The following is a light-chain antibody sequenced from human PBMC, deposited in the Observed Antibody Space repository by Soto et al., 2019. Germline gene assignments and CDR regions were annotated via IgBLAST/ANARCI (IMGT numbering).Light chain of an antibody. CDR3: LLSYSGGNWV. CDR1: TGAVTSGHY. CDR2: DTS. V-gene: IGLV7-46*01. Sequence: HAVVTQEPSLTVSPGGTVTLTCGSNTGAVTSGHYPHWLQQRPGQAPRTLIYDTSNKQSWTPARFSGSLLGGKAALTLSGAQPEDEADYYCLLSYSGGNWVFGGGTQLTVL. J-gene: IGLJ3*02.